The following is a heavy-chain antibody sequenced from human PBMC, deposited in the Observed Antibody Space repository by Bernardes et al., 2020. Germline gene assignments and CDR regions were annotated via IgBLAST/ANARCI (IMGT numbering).Heavy chain of an antibody. J-gene: IGHJ3*02. CDR1: GYTLTELS. CDR3: ATDLLTMVQDDAFDI. CDR2: FDPEDGET. D-gene: IGHD3-10*01. V-gene: IGHV1-24*01. Sequence: ASVKVSCKVSGYTLTELSMHWVRQAPGKGLEWMGGFDPEDGETIYAQKFQGRVTMTEDTSTDTAYMELSSLRSEDTAVYYCATDLLTMVQDDAFDIWGQGTMVTVSS.